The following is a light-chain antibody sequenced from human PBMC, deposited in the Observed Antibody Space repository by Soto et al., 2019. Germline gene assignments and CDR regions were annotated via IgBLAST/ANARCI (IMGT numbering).Light chain of an antibody. CDR2: YDS. J-gene: IGLJ2*01. CDR1: NVGSRS. V-gene: IGLV3-21*01. CDR3: QVWEATGEQVV. Sequence: SYELTQPPSVSVAPGETARISCGGNNVGSRSVHWYQQKPGQAPFLVIYYDSDRPSGIPERFSGSNSGNTATLIISRVEAGDEADYYCQVWEATGEQVVFGGGTKLT.